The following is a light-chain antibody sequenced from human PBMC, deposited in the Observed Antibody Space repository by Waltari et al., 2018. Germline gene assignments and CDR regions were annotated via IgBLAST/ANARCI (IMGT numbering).Light chain of an antibody. CDR2: EVT. CDR1: SNDVGAYNY. J-gene: IGLJ1*01. V-gene: IGLV2-8*01. Sequence: QSALTQPPSASGSPGQSVTISCTGTSNDVGAYNYVSWYQQHPGKAPKLMIYEVTKRPAGVPDRFSGSKSGNTASLTVSGLQAEDEADYYCNSYAGSNNNVFGTGTKVTVL. CDR3: NSYAGSNNNV.